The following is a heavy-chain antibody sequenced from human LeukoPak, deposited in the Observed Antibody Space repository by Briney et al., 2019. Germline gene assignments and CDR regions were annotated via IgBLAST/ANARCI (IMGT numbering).Heavy chain of an antibody. Sequence: ASVKVSCKASGYTFTCYYMHWVRQAPGQGLEWMGWINPNSGSTNYAQKFQGRVTMTRDTSISTAYMELSRLRSDDTAVYYCAREGGSYHKLDYWGQGTLVTVSS. D-gene: IGHD1-26*01. CDR1: GYTFTCYY. J-gene: IGHJ4*02. CDR3: AREGGSYHKLDY. CDR2: INPNSGST. V-gene: IGHV1-2*02.